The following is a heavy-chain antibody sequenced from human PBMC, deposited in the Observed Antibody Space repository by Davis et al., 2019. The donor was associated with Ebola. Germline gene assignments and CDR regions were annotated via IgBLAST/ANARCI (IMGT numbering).Heavy chain of an antibody. CDR3: ARLRAYYYDSTDYYYGMDV. V-gene: IGHV1-69*13. CDR2: IIPIFGTA. Sequence: AASVKVSCKASGCTFSSYAISWVRQAPGQGLEWMGGIIPIFGTANYAQKFQGRVTITADESTSTAYMELSSLRSEDTAVYYCARLRAYYYDSTDYYYGMDVWGQGTTVTVSS. CDR1: GCTFSSYA. J-gene: IGHJ6*02. D-gene: IGHD3-22*01.